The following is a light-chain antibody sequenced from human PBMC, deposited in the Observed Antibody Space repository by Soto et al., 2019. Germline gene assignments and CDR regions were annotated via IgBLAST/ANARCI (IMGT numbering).Light chain of an antibody. CDR1: QSVRTS. V-gene: IGKV3-11*01. Sequence: EIVLTQSPATLSLSPGERATLSCRASQSVRTSLAWYQQRPDQAPRLLIYDAFNRAPRIPARFSGSGSGTDFTLTISRLEPEDFAVYYCQQRSDWPVTFGPGTKVDNK. CDR3: QQRSDWPVT. CDR2: DAF. J-gene: IGKJ3*01.